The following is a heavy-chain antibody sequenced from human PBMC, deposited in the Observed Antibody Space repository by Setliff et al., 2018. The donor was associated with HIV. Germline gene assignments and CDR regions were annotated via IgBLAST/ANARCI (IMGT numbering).Heavy chain of an antibody. Sequence: PSETLSLTCTVSGGSISSYYWSWIRQPPGKGLEWIGYIYTSGSTYYNPSLKSRVTISVDTSKNQFSLKLSSVAAADTAVYYCARPRYTYGTPPAFDIWGRGTVVTVSS. CDR2: IYTSGST. V-gene: IGHV4-4*08. J-gene: IGHJ3*02. CDR3: ARPRYTYGTPPAFDI. D-gene: IGHD5-18*01. CDR1: GGSISSYY.